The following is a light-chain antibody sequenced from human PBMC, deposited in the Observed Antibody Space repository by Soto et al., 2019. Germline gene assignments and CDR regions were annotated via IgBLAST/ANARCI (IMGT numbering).Light chain of an antibody. CDR1: SSDVGGYNY. CDR2: EVS. J-gene: IGLJ3*02. CDR3: SSFAGSNNRA. Sequence: QSALTQPPSASGSPGQSVTISCTGTSSDVGGYNYVSWYQQHPGKAPKLMIYEVSKRPSGVPDRFSGSKSGNTASLTVSGLRAEDEADYYCSSFAGSNNRAFGGGTKLTV. V-gene: IGLV2-8*01.